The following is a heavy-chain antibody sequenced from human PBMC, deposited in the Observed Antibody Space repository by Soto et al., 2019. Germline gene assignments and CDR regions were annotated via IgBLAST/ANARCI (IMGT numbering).Heavy chain of an antibody. V-gene: IGHV4-31*03. CDR2: IYYSGST. J-gene: IGHJ3*02. Sequence: TLSLTCTVSGGSISSGGYYWSWIRQHPGKGLEWIGYIYYSGSTYYNPSLKSRVTISVDTSKNQFSLKLSSVTAADTAVYXXARXXXXXGXXXSPFXXDIWGQGTMVXVSS. CDR1: GGSISSGGYY. CDR3: ARXXXXXGXXXSPFXXDI. D-gene: IGHD3-10*01.